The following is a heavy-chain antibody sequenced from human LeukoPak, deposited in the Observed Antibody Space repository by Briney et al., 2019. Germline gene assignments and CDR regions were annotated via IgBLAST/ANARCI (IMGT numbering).Heavy chain of an antibody. CDR1: GFTFSSYG. V-gene: IGHV3-30*02. CDR2: IRYDGSNK. CDR3: AKVRDTAMAMDY. D-gene: IGHD5-18*01. J-gene: IGHJ4*02. Sequence: GGSLRLSCAASGFTFSSYGMHWVRQAPGKGLEWVAFIRYDGSNKYYADSVKGRFTISRDNSKNTLYLQMNSLRAEDTAAYYCAKVRDTAMAMDYWGQGTLVTVSS.